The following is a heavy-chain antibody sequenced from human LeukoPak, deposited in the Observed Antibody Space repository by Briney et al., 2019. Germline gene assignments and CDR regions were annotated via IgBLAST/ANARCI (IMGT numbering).Heavy chain of an antibody. CDR2: IYTSGST. Sequence: SETLSLTCTVSGGSISSGSYYWSWIRQPAGKGLEWIGRIYTSGSTNYNPSLKSRVTISVDTSKNQFSLKLSSVTAADTAVCYCAREGLGYYDSSGYFDYWGQGTLVTVSS. CDR1: GGSISSGSYY. V-gene: IGHV4-61*02. J-gene: IGHJ4*02. D-gene: IGHD3-22*01. CDR3: AREGLGYYDSSGYFDY.